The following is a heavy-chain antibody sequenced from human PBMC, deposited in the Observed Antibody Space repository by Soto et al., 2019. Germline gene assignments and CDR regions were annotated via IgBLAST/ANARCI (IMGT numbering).Heavy chain of an antibody. J-gene: IGHJ6*02. CDR2: IHHSGSI. D-gene: IGHD2-21*02. Sequence: QVQLQQSGPGLVKPSQTLSLTCTVSGDSISSDYYHWTWIRQSPGKGLEWIGYIHHSGSILYNPSLKSRVTISVDTSKNQFSLHLTSVYAADTAVYFCAREADGGDSLDVWGQGTTVTVSS. CDR1: GDSISSDYYH. V-gene: IGHV4-30-4*08. CDR3: AREADGGDSLDV.